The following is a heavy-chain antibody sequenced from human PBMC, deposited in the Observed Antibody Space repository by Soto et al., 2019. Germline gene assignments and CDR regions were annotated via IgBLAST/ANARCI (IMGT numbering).Heavy chain of an antibody. CDR1: GFTFSSYG. Sequence: QVQLVESGGGVVQPGRSLRLSCAASGFTFSSYGMHWVRQAPGKGLEWVAVISYDGSNKYYADSVKGRFTISRDNSKNTLYVQMNSLRAEDTAVYYCAKDLVGGVRYYYGMDVWGQGTTVTVSS. D-gene: IGHD1-26*01. V-gene: IGHV3-30*18. J-gene: IGHJ6*02. CDR2: ISYDGSNK. CDR3: AKDLVGGVRYYYGMDV.